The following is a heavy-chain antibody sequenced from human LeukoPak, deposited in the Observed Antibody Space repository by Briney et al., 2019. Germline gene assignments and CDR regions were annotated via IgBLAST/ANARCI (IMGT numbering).Heavy chain of an antibody. CDR1: GFPFSSHG. V-gene: IGHV3-23*01. CDR2: ISPGGGPT. D-gene: IGHD5-12*01. CDR3: AKDGAWLRFDD. J-gene: IGHJ4*02. Sequence: GGSLRFSCAGSGFPFSSHGMNWVRQAPGKGLEWVSGISPGGGPTYYADSVRGRFSISRDDLKNTLYLQMTNLRAEDTAVYYCAKDGAWLRFDDWGQGILVTVSS.